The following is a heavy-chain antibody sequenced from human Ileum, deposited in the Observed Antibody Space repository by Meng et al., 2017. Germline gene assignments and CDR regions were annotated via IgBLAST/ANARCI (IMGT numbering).Heavy chain of an antibody. CDR3: ARVGAKNGWALDY. D-gene: IGHD3-16*01. V-gene: IGHV3-7*01. J-gene: IGHJ4*02. Sequence: GESLKIYCAASGFTFSSYWMSWVRPAPGKGLEWVANIKQDGSEKYYVDSVKGRFTISRDNAKNSLYLQMNSLRAEDTAVYYCARVGAKNGWALDYWGQGTLVTVSS. CDR1: GFTFSSYW. CDR2: IKQDGSEK.